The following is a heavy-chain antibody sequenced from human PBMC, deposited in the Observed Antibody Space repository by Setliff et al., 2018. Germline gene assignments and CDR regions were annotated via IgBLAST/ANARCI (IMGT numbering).Heavy chain of an antibody. CDR1: GYTFTDYA. CDR3: ARDKGYDSSGYYFYYYYYVDV. D-gene: IGHD3-22*01. V-gene: IGHV1-3*01. Sequence: EASVKVSCKASGYTFTDYAMHWVRQAPGQRLEWMGWINPGNGNTKYSQKFQGRVTITRDTSASTAYMELSSLRSEDTAVYYCARDKGYDSSGYYFYYYYYVDVWGKGTTVTVSS. J-gene: IGHJ6*03. CDR2: INPGNGNT.